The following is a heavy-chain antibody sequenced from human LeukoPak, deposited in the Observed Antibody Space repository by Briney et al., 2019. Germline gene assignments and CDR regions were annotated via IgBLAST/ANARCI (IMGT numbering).Heavy chain of an antibody. Sequence: GGSLRLSCAASGFTFSSYSMNWVRQAPGKGLEWVSSISSSSSYIYYADSVKGRFTIYRDNSKNTLYLQMNSLRDEDTAVYYCARAKVEQWLVRWGRYGMDVWGQGTTVTVSS. CDR2: ISSSSSYI. D-gene: IGHD6-19*01. CDR1: GFTFSSYS. CDR3: ARAKVEQWLVRWGRYGMDV. V-gene: IGHV3-21*01. J-gene: IGHJ6*02.